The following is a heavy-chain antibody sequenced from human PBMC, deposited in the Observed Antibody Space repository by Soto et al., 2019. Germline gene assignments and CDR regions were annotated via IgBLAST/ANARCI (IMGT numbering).Heavy chain of an antibody. D-gene: IGHD6-13*01. V-gene: IGHV3-33*01. Sequence: PAGALTLTCAASGFTFSSYGMHGVRQAPGKGLEGGAVIWYDGSNKYYEDSVKGRFTISRDNSNNTLYLQMNTLRAEDTAVYYCARDSLLKTCTLGSWTSNTAFDTWGQGTMVTV. CDR1: GFTFSSYG. J-gene: IGHJ3*02. CDR3: ARDSLLKTCTLGSWTSNTAFDT. CDR2: IWYDGSNK.